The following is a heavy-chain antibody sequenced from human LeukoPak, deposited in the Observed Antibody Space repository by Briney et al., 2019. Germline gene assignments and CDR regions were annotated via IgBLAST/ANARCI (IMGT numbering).Heavy chain of an antibody. D-gene: IGHD2-2*01. CDR3: ARDYDCSSTSCYSGTGLDY. V-gene: IGHV4-34*01. CDR1: GGSFSGYY. CDR2: INHSGST. Sequence: SETLSLTCAAYGGSFSGYYWSWIRQPPGKGLEWIGEINHSGSTNYNPSLKSRVTISVDTSKNQFSLKLSSVTAADTAVYYCARDYDCSSTSCYSGTGLDYWGQGTLVTVSS. J-gene: IGHJ4*02.